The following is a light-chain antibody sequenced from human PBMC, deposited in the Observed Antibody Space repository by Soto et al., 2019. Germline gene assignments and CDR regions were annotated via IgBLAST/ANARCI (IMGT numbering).Light chain of an antibody. CDR2: AVR. CDR1: NSDVGRYNS. J-gene: IGLJ3*02. CDR3: FSYTANDNWV. V-gene: IGLV2-11*01. Sequence: QSVLTQPHSVSGSPGQSVTISCTGTNSDVGRYNSVSWYQQLPGKAPKIIISAVRQRPSGVPDRFSGSESGNTASLTISGLQADDEADYFCFSYTANDNWVFGGGTKVTVL.